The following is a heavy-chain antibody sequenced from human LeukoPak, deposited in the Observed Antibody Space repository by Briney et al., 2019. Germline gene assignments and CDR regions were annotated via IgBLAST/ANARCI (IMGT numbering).Heavy chain of an antibody. CDR3: ARDPRARGSYLYAFDI. CDR2: IKQEGSEK. V-gene: IGHV3-7*01. Sequence: GRSLRLSCAAPGFTFSSYWMSWVRQAPGKGLEWVANIKQEGSEKYYVDSVKGRFTISRDNAKNSLYLQMNSLRPEDTAVYYCARDPRARGSYLYAFDIWGQGTMVTVSS. J-gene: IGHJ3*02. CDR1: GFTFSSYW. D-gene: IGHD1-26*01.